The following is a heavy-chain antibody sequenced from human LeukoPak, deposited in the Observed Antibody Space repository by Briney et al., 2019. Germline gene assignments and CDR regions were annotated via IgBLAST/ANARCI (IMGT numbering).Heavy chain of an antibody. CDR3: ARVDEDTAMSGDY. J-gene: IGHJ4*02. D-gene: IGHD5-18*01. Sequence: SETLSLTCTVSGGSISSYYWSWIRQPPGKGLEWIGYIYYSGGTNYNPSLKSRVTISVHTSKNQFSLKLSSVTAADTAVYYCARVDEDTAMSGDYWGQGTLVTVSS. CDR1: GGSISSYY. V-gene: IGHV4-59*01. CDR2: IYYSGGT.